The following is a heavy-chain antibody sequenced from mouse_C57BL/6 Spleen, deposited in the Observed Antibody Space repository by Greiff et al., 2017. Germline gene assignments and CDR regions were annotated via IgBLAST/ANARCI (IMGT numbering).Heavy chain of an antibody. CDR3: ARRGYGPYDFDY. CDR1: GYTFTSYG. CDR2: IYPRSGNT. D-gene: IGHD1-1*01. J-gene: IGHJ2*01. V-gene: IGHV1-81*01. Sequence: VQLQQSGAELARPGASVKLSCKASGYTFTSYGISWVKQRTGQGLEWIGEIYPRSGNTYYNEKFKGKATLTADKSSSTAYMELRSLTSEDSAVYFCARRGYGPYDFDYWGQGTTLTVSS.